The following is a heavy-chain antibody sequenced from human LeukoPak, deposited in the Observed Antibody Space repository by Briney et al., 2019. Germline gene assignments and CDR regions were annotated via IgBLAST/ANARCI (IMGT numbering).Heavy chain of an antibody. V-gene: IGHV4-28*01. D-gene: IGHD5-18*01. Sequence: PSDTLSLTCAVSGYSISSSNWWGWIRQSPGKGLEWIGYIYYSGGTYYNPSLKSRVTISVDTSKNQFSLKLSSVTTADTAVYYCARLVDTAMAPDYWGQGTLVTVSS. CDR3: ARLVDTAMAPDY. CDR1: GYSISSSNW. J-gene: IGHJ4*02. CDR2: IYYSGGT.